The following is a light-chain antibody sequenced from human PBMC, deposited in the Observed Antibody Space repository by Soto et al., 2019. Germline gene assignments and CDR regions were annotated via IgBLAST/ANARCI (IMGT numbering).Light chain of an antibody. V-gene: IGLV1-44*01. CDR2: SNN. J-gene: IGLJ1*01. Sequence: AAASTAQARAILSFSSSSALNGSNTVNWYQQLPGTAPKLLIYSNNQRPSGVPDRFSGSKSGTSASLAISGLQSEDEADYYCAAWDDSLNGRYVFGTGTKVTVL. CDR3: AAWDDSLNGRYV. CDR1: SALNGSNT.